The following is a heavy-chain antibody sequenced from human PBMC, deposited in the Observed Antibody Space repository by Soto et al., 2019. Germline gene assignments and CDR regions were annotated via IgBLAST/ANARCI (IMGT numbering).Heavy chain of an antibody. J-gene: IGHJ5*02. Sequence: SETLSLTCAVSGYSISSSNWWGWIRQPPGKGLEWIGYIYYSGTTYYNPSLKSRVTMSVDTSKNQFSLKLSSVTAADTAVYYCARVRISIFGVVPYNWFDPWGQGTLVTVSS. CDR3: ARVRISIFGVVPYNWFDP. CDR1: GYSISSSNW. V-gene: IGHV4-28*03. CDR2: IYYSGTT. D-gene: IGHD3-3*01.